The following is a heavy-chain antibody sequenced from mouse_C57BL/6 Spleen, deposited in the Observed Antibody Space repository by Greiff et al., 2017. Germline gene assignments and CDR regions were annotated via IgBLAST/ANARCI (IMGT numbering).Heavy chain of an antibody. CDR2: IDPSDSYT. D-gene: IGHD2-2*01. J-gene: IGHJ1*03. CDR3: ASATYGYDWYFDV. Sequence: QVQLQQPGAELVMPGASVKLSCKASGYTFTSYWMHWVKQRPGQGLEWIGEIDPSDSYTNCNQKFKGKSTLTVDKSSSTAYMQLSSLTSEDSAVYYCASATYGYDWYFDVWGTGTTVTVSS. CDR1: GYTFTSYW. V-gene: IGHV1-69*01.